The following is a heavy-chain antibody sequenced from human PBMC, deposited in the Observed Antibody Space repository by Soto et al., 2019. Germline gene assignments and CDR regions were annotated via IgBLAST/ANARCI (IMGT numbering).Heavy chain of an antibody. V-gene: IGHV4-34*01. D-gene: IGHD7-27*01. CDR1: GGSFSGYY. CDR3: ARGWGRIFDY. Sequence: QVQLQQWGAGLLKPSETLSLTCAVYGGSFSGYYWNWIRQPPGKGLEWIGEINHSGSTNYNPSLKSPVTSSVDTSKNQFSLKLSSVTAADTAVYYCARGWGRIFDYWGQGTLVTVSS. J-gene: IGHJ4*02. CDR2: INHSGST.